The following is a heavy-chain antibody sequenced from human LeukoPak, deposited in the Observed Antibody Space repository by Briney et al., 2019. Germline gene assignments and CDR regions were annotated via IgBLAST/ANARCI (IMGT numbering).Heavy chain of an antibody. CDR2: IYYSGST. CDR3: ALSGRQWLVSY. V-gene: IGHV4-59*08. CDR1: GGSISSYY. Sequence: PSETLSLTCTVSGGSISSYYWSWIRQPPGKGLEWIGYIYYSGSTNYNPSLKSRVTISVDTSKNQFSLKLSSVTAADTAVYYCALSGRQWLVSYWGQGTLVTVSS. J-gene: IGHJ4*02. D-gene: IGHD6-19*01.